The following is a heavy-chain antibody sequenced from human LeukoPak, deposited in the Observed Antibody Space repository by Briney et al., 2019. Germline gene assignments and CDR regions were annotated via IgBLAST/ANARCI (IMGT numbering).Heavy chain of an antibody. J-gene: IGHJ4*02. V-gene: IGHV3-23*01. D-gene: IGHD1-26*01. CDR3: AKAPYSVIYYGPDY. CDR1: GFTFTNYA. Sequence: PGGSLRLSCAASGFTFTNYAMGWVRQAPGKGLEWVSIISGSGAGTYYADSVKGRFTISRDNSKSTLYLQMNSLRVEDTAVYYCAKAPYSVIYYGPDYWGQGTLVTVSS. CDR2: ISGSGAGT.